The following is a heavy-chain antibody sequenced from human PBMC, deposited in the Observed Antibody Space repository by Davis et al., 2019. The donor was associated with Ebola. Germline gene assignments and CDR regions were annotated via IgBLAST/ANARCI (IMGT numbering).Heavy chain of an antibody. Sequence: PGGSLRLSCAASGFTFSSYAMHWVRQAPGKGLEWVAVISYDGSNKYYADSVKGRFTISRDNSKNTLYLQMNSLRAEDTAVYYCARDLGYCSSTRVCYYYYMDVWGKGTTVTVSS. CDR2: ISYDGSNK. CDR3: ARDLGYCSSTRVCYYYYMDV. D-gene: IGHD2-2*01. V-gene: IGHV3-30-3*01. J-gene: IGHJ6*03. CDR1: GFTFSSYA.